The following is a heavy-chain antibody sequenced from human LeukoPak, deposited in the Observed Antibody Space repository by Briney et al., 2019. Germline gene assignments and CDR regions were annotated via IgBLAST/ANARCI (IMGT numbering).Heavy chain of an antibody. CDR2: IKQDGSEK. Sequence: GGSLRLSCAASGFTFSSYWMSWVRQAPGKGLEWVANIKQDGSEKYYVDSVKGRFTISRDNAKNSLYLQMNSLRAEDTAVYYCAKMVTATMRNWFDPWGQGTLVTVSS. V-gene: IGHV3-7*01. D-gene: IGHD2-21*02. CDR1: GFTFSSYW. J-gene: IGHJ5*02. CDR3: AKMVTATMRNWFDP.